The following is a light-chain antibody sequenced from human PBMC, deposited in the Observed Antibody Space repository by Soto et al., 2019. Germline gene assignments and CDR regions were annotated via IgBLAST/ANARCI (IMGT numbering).Light chain of an antibody. J-gene: IGLJ1*01. CDR1: SSDVGGYDY. Sequence: QSALTQPPSASGSPGQSVTISCTGTSSDVGGYDYVSWYQQHPGKAPKLIIFEVYKRPSGVPDRFSGSKSDNTASLTVSGLQADDEADYYCISYAGSKNYVFGTGTKLTVL. CDR3: ISYAGSKNYV. CDR2: EVY. V-gene: IGLV2-8*01.